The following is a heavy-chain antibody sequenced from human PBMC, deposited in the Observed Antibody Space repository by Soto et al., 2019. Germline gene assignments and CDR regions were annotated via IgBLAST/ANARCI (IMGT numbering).Heavy chain of an antibody. CDR1: GFTFSSYA. D-gene: IGHD3-3*01. J-gene: IGHJ6*02. CDR2: ISGSGGST. CDR3: AKVMYYDFWSGSNYGMDV. Sequence: GGSLRLSCAASGFTFSSYAMSWVRQAPGKGLEWVSAISGSGGSTYYADSVKGRFTISRDNSKNTLYLQMNSLRAEDTAVYYCAKVMYYDFWSGSNYGMDVWGQGTTVTVS. V-gene: IGHV3-23*01.